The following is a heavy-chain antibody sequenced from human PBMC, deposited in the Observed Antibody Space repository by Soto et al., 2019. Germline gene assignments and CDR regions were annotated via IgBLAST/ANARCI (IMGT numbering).Heavy chain of an antibody. Sequence: QVQLVQSGAEVKKPGSSGKVSCKASGGTFSSYAISWVRQAPGQGLEWMGGIIPIFGTANYAQKFQGRVTITADESTSTAFMELSSLRSEATAVHYCARVRVRFLEWLGSEGCGQGTLVTVSS. CDR3: ARVRVRFLEWLGSEG. V-gene: IGHV1-69*12. D-gene: IGHD3-3*01. CDR1: GGTFSSYA. CDR2: IIPIFGTA. J-gene: IGHJ4*02.